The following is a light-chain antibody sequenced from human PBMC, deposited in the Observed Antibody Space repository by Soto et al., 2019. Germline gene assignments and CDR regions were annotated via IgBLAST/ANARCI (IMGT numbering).Light chain of an antibody. V-gene: IGKV3-20*01. J-gene: IGKJ5*01. CDR2: RAS. CDR3: QQYCASPVT. Sequence: EIVLTQSPGTLSLSPGDRATLSCRASQSIRDNYLAWYQQKPGQAPGLLIFRASNRATGIPDRFSGSGSGTDFSLTISRMEPEDFGVYYCQQYCASPVTFGQGSRLEIK. CDR1: QSIRDNY.